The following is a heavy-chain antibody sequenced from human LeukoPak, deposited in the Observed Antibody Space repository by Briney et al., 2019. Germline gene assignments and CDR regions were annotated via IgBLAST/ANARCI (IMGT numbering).Heavy chain of an antibody. D-gene: IGHD6-13*01. Sequence: GGSLRLSCAASGFTFSNYDMGWVRQAPGEGLEWVSTISGSGTSTYYTDSVKGRFTISRDNPKNAQYLQMNSLRAEDTAVYYCAKAIAATGRWWIFDYWGQGTLVTVSS. CDR1: GFTFSNYD. J-gene: IGHJ4*02. CDR3: AKAIAATGRWWIFDY. CDR2: ISGSGTST. V-gene: IGHV3-23*01.